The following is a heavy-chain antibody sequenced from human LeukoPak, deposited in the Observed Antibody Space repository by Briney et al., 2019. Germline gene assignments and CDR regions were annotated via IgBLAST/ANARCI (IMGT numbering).Heavy chain of an antibody. CDR2: ISYDGSNK. Sequence: GGSLRLSCAASGFTFSSYAMHWVRQAPGKGLEWVAVISYDGSNKYYADSVKGRFTISRDNSKNTLYLQMNSLRAEDTAVYYCAKAHLLERGSGTTRSLDYWGQGTLVTVSS. V-gene: IGHV3-30-3*01. D-gene: IGHD2-15*01. J-gene: IGHJ4*02. CDR3: AKAHLLERGSGTTRSLDY. CDR1: GFTFSSYA.